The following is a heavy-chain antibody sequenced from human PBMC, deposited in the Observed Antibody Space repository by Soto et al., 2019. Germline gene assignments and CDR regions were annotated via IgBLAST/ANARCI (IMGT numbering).Heavy chain of an antibody. J-gene: IGHJ4*02. CDR1: GFTFSSYS. CDR2: ISSSSSYI. V-gene: IGHV3-21*01. CDR3: ARGPSSSGYYPH. D-gene: IGHD3-22*01. Sequence: PVGSLRLSCAASGFTFSSYSMNWVRQAPGKGLEWVSSISSSSSYIYYADSVKGRFTISRDNAKNSLYLQMNSLRAEDTAVYYCARGPSSSGYYPHWGQGTLVTVSS.